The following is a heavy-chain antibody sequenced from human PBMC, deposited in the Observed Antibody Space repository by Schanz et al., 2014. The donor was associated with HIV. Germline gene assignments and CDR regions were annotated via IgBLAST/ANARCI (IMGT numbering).Heavy chain of an antibody. CDR3: VRAASFHFDKEGYYRNWYFDF. Sequence: QVQLLQSGTEVKKPGASVKVSCKASGYTFIDYYVHWVRQAPGQGLEWMGWVNPESGNTGMADKFLGRLSLTRFTSTGTAYMELDSLRSEDTAIYYCVRAASFHFDKEGYYRNWYFDFWGRGTLVAVSS. CDR2: VNPESGNT. D-gene: IGHD1-26*01. V-gene: IGHV1-8*01. J-gene: IGHJ2*01. CDR1: GYTFIDYY.